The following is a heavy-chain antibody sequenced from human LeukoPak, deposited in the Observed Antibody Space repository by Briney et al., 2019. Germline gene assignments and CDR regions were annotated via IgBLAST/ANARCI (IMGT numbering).Heavy chain of an antibody. CDR1: GFSLSTSGVG. D-gene: IGHD2-21*02. CDR3: AHRVNCGGDCYLQYYFDY. J-gene: IGHJ4*02. V-gene: IGHV2-5*02. Sequence: SGPTLVKPTQTLTLTCTFSGFSLSTSGVGVGWIRQPPGKALEWLALIYWDDDKRYSPSLKSRLTITKDTSKNQVVLTMTNMDPVDTATYYCAHRVNCGGDCYLQYYFDYWGQGTLVTVSS. CDR2: IYWDDDK.